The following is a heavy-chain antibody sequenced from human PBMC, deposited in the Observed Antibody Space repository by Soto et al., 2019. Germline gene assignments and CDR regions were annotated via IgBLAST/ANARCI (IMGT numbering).Heavy chain of an antibody. CDR2: IHYSGNT. Sequence: SETLSLTCAVYGGSFSNYYWNWIRQPPGKGLEWIGEIHYSGNTGYNPSLRSRVTISIDRTKNQFSLKLNSVTAADTAVYYCTRGFSGATTDSWGQGALVT. J-gene: IGHJ5*01. CDR1: GGSFSNYY. CDR3: TRGFSGATTDS. D-gene: IGHD3-3*01. V-gene: IGHV4-34*01.